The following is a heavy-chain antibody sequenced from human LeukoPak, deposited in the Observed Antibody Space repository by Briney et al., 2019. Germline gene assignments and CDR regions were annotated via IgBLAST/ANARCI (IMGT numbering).Heavy chain of an antibody. Sequence: ASVKVSCKASGYTFTSYDINWVRQATGQGLEWMGWMNPNSGNTGYAQKFQGRVTITRNTSISTAYMELSSLRSEDTAVYYCARVLWFGEPPDYWGQGTLVTVSS. CDR2: MNPNSGNT. CDR3: ARVLWFGEPPDY. V-gene: IGHV1-8*03. D-gene: IGHD3-10*01. J-gene: IGHJ4*02. CDR1: GYTFTSYD.